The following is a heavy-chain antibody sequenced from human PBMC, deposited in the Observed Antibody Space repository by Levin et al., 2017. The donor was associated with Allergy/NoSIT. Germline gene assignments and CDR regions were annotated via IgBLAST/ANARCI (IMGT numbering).Heavy chain of an antibody. Sequence: GESLKISCAASGFIFSSKAMHWVRQAPGKGLEWVADISDDGSNKNYADSVKGRFTISRDISKSTLYLQMDSLRVEDTAVYYCARGSDPGWGVDYWGQGTLVTVSS. CDR1: GFIFSSKA. CDR3: ARGSDPGWGVDY. CDR2: ISDDGSNK. J-gene: IGHJ4*02. D-gene: IGHD6-19*01. V-gene: IGHV3-30-3*01.